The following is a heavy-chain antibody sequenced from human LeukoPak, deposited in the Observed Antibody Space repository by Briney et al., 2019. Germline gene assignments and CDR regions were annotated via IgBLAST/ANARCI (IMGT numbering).Heavy chain of an antibody. D-gene: IGHD4-23*01. CDR2: MWYDGSNK. CDR1: GFTFSSYG. V-gene: IGHV3-33*01. CDR3: ARDAPSYGGNSVFDY. J-gene: IGHJ4*02. Sequence: GRSLRLSCAASGFTFSSYGMHWVRQAPGKGLEWVAVMWYDGSNKYYADSVKGRFTISRDNSKNTLYLQMDSLRAEDTAVYYCARDAPSYGGNSVFDYWGQGTLVTVSS.